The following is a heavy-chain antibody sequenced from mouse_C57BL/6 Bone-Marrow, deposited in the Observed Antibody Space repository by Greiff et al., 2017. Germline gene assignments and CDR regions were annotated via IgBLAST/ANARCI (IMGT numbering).Heavy chain of an antibody. D-gene: IGHD2-2*01. J-gene: IGHJ3*01. CDR3: AREGGLHWFAY. CDR1: GYTFTSYG. V-gene: IGHV1-81*01. Sequence: VKLQESGAELARPGASVKLSCKASGYTFTSYGISWVKQRTGQGLEWIGEIYPRSGNTYYNEKFKGKATLTADKSSSPAYMELRSLTSEDSAVYFCAREGGLHWFAYWGQGTLVTVSA. CDR2: IYPRSGNT.